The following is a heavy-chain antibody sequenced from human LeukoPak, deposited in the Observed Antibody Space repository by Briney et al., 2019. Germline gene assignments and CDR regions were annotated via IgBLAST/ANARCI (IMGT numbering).Heavy chain of an antibody. Sequence: PGGSLRLSCTASGFTIDDFAMNWVRHPPPQGLEWVSGINWNGASTGYTESVKGRFNISRDNAKNSLFLQMNSLRAEDTALYYCARESSGSAGYWGQGTLVTVSS. CDR1: GFTIDDFA. J-gene: IGHJ4*02. CDR2: INWNGAST. D-gene: IGHD3-22*01. CDR3: ARESSGSAGY. V-gene: IGHV3-20*04.